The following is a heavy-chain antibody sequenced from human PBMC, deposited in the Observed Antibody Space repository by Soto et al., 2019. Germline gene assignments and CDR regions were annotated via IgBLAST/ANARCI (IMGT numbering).Heavy chain of an antibody. V-gene: IGHV3-30*18. CDR2: ISYEGSTT. CDR3: AKDRAGDIYVAARSGLDY. Sequence: SLRLSCAASGFTFSSYGMHWVRQAPGKGLEWVLGISYEGSTTYYADSVKGRFTISRDNSKNTLYLQMNSLRADDTAVYYCAKDRAGDIYVAARSGLDYWGQGTLVTVSS. J-gene: IGHJ4*02. D-gene: IGHD3-3*01. CDR1: GFTFSSYG.